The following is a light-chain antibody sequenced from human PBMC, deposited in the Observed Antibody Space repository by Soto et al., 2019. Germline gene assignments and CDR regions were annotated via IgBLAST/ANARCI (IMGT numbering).Light chain of an antibody. V-gene: IGKV1-5*01. J-gene: IGKJ1*01. Sequence: DIPMTQSPSTLSASVGDRVTITCRASQTISRQLAWYQQKPGKAPKVLIYDASNLESGIPSRFSGSGSGTEITLTSSSLQHDDFATYYCQQYNSYKTFGQGTKVEIK. CDR2: DAS. CDR1: QTISRQ. CDR3: QQYNSYKT.